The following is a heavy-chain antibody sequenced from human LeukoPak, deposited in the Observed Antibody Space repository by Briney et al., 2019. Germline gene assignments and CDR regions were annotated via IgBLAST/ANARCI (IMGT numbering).Heavy chain of an antibody. V-gene: IGHV3-74*03. D-gene: IGHD1-26*01. CDR2: INTDGSST. CDR1: GFTFSSHW. J-gene: IGHJ6*03. CDR3: AKYPGGFTGIVNYYHMDA. Sequence: GGSLRLSCAASGFTFSSHWMNWVRQAPGKGLAWVSRINTDGSSTTYADSVKGRFTISRDNTKNTLFLQMNSLRPEDTALYYCAKYPGGFTGIVNYYHMDAWGKGTTVTVSS.